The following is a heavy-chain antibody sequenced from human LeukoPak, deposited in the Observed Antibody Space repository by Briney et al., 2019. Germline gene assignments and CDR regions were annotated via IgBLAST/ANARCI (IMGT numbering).Heavy chain of an antibody. J-gene: IGHJ6*03. CDR2: IKQDGSEK. V-gene: IGHV3-7*01. D-gene: IGHD3-10*01. Sequence: GGSLRLSCAASGFTFSSFWMSWVRQAPGKGLEWVANIKQDGSEKYYVDSVKGRFTISRDNAKKSLYLQMNSLRAEGTAVYYCARHGSGRPDYYMDVWGKGTTVTISS. CDR1: GFTFSSFW. CDR3: ARHGSGRPDYYMDV.